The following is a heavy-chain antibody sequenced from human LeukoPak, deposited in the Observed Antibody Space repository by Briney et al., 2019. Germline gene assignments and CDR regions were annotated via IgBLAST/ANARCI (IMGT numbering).Heavy chain of an antibody. CDR2: ISGSGGST. V-gene: IGHV3-23*01. D-gene: IGHD3-22*01. Sequence: GGSLRLSCAGSGFTFNNYAMSWVRQAPGKGLEWVSAISGSGGSTYYADSVKGRFTISRDNSKNTLYLQMNSLRAEDTAVYYCAKAPSGYYYDSSGYYYFDYWGQGTLVTVSS. CDR3: AKAPSGYYYDSSGYYYFDY. J-gene: IGHJ4*02. CDR1: GFTFNNYA.